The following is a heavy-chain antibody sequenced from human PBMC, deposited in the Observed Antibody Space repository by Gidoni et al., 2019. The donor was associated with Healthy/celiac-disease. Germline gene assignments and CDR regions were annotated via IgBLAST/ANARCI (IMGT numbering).Heavy chain of an antibody. Sequence: EVQLVESGGGLVQPGRSLRLSCAASGFTFDDYAMHWVRQAPGKGLEWVSGISWNSGSIGYADSVKGRFTISRDNAKNSLYLQMNSLRAEDTALYYCAKYGGIYYDSSGHRGFDYWGQGTLVTVSS. CDR2: ISWNSGSI. CDR1: GFTFDDYA. V-gene: IGHV3-9*01. J-gene: IGHJ4*02. D-gene: IGHD3-22*01. CDR3: AKYGGIYYDSSGHRGFDY.